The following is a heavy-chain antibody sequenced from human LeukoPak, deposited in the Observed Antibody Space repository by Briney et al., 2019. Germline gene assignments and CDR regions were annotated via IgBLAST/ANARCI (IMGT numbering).Heavy chain of an antibody. CDR2: ISSSSSII. V-gene: IGHV3-48*02. J-gene: IGHJ4*02. Sequence: GGSLRLSCEASGFTFSDYSMNWVRQAPRKGLEWISYISSSSSIIYNADSLKGRFTISRDNVKNSLYLQMNSLRDEDTAVYYCAPESSGVLGFDSWGQGTLVTVSS. D-gene: IGHD3-10*01. CDR3: APESSGVLGFDS. CDR1: GFTFSDYS.